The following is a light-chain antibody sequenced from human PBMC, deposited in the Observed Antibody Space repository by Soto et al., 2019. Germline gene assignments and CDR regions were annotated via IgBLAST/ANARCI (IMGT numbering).Light chain of an antibody. J-gene: IGKJ5*01. V-gene: IGKV3-15*01. CDR3: QESNARPPMP. CDR2: GSF. CDR1: QSVDNN. Sequence: IVMTQSPVTLSASPGESATLSFSPSQSVDNNVAWYQQTPGQAPSLLIVGSFARATGIPARFSGSGSGSELNLTLSGMTSEDFAVYYCQESNARPPMPFGQGTRLEI.